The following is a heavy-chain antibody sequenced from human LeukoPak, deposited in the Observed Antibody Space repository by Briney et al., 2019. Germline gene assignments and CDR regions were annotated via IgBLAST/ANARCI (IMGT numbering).Heavy chain of an antibody. CDR1: GYTFTSYA. Sequence: ASVKVSCKASGYTFTSYAMHWVRQAPGQRLEWMGWINAGNGNTKYSQKFQGRVTITRDTSASTAYMELSSLRSEDTAVYYCMRGTSTSWYGDYRGQGTLVTVSS. V-gene: IGHV1-3*01. CDR3: MRGTSTSWYGDY. J-gene: IGHJ4*02. D-gene: IGHD2-2*01. CDR2: INAGNGNT.